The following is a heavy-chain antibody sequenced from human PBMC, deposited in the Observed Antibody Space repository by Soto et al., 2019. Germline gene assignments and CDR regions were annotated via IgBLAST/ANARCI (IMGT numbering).Heavy chain of an antibody. CDR3: ARDHFDSSLAPLDY. V-gene: IGHV1-69*13. Sequence: ASVKVSCKASGGTFSSYAISWVRQAPGQGPEWMGGIIPIFGTANYAQKFQGRVTITADESTSTAYMELSSLRSEDTAVYYCARDHFDSSLAPLDYWGQGTLVTVSS. CDR2: IIPIFGTA. CDR1: GGTFSSYA. J-gene: IGHJ4*02. D-gene: IGHD2-21*01.